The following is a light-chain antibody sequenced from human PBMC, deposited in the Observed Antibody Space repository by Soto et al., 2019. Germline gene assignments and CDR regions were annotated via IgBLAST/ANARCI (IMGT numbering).Light chain of an antibody. J-gene: IGLJ3*02. Sequence: QSVLTQPPSVSGAPGQRVTISCTGSSSNIGAGYDVHWYQQLPGTAPKLLIYRNSNRPSGVPDRFSGSKSGTSASLAITGLQADDEADYYCQYFDNSLSVYWVFGGGTKLTVL. CDR3: QYFDNSLSVYWV. V-gene: IGLV1-40*01. CDR1: SSNIGAGYD. CDR2: RNS.